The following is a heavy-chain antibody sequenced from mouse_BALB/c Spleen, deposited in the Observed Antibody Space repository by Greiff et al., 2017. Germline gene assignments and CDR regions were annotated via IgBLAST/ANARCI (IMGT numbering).Heavy chain of an antibody. CDR3: ARRTYGSYWYFDV. J-gene: IGHJ1*01. CDR1: GYTFTSYW. V-gene: IGHV1-7*01. Sequence: QVQLQQSGAELAKPGASVKMSCKASGYTFTSYWMHWVKQRPGQGLEWIGYINPSTGYTEYNQKFKDKATLTADKSSSTAYMQLSSLTSEDSAVYYCARRTYGSYWYFDVWGAGTTVTVSS. CDR2: INPSTGYT. D-gene: IGHD1-1*01.